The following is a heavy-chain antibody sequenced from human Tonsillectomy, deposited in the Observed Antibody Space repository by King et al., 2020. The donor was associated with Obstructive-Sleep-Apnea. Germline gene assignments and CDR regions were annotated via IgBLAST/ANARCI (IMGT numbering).Heavy chain of an antibody. CDR1: GGSISSSSYY. J-gene: IGHJ4*02. CDR2: IYYSGST. V-gene: IGHV4-39*07. CDR3: ASRYSDVSLWSY. Sequence: QLQESGPGLVKPSETLSLTCTVSGGSISSSSYYWGWIRQPPGKGLEWIGSIYYSGSTYYNPSLKSRVTISVDTSKNQFSLKLSSVTAADTAVYYCASRYSDVSLWSYWGQGALVTVSS. D-gene: IGHD3-3*01.